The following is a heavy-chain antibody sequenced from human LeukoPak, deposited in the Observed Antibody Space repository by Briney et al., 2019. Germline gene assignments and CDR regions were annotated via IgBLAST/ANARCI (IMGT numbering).Heavy chain of an antibody. J-gene: IGHJ6*04. Sequence: SVKVSCKASGGTFSSYAISWVRQAPGQGIEWMGGIIPIFGTANYAQKFQGRVTITADKSTSTAYMELSSLRSEDTAVYYCASEEPAAPGPPYYYYYYGMDVWGKGTTVTVSS. V-gene: IGHV1-69*06. CDR3: ASEEPAAPGPPYYYYYYGMDV. CDR2: IIPIFGTA. CDR1: GGTFSSYA. D-gene: IGHD2-2*01.